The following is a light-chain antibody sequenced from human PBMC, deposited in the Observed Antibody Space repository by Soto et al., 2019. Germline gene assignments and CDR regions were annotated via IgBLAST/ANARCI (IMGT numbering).Light chain of an antibody. Sequence: ESVLTQSPGTLSLSPGERATLSCRASQSVSSNYLSWYQQKPGQPPKLLIYSASRSVTGIPDRCSGSGSGTDFTLTISRLEPEDFAVYYCQQYDSSPWTFGQGTKVEIK. CDR3: QQYDSSPWT. CDR2: SAS. J-gene: IGKJ1*01. CDR1: QSVSSNY. V-gene: IGKV3-20*01.